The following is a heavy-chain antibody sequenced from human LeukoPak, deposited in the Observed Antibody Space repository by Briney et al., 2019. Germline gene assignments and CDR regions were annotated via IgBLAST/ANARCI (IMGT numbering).Heavy chain of an antibody. CDR2: IRYDGSNK. D-gene: IGHD3-22*01. V-gene: IGHV3-30*02. CDR1: GFTFSSYG. J-gene: IGHJ4*02. Sequence: GGSLRLSCAASGFTFSSYGMHWVRQAPGKGLEWVAFIRYDGSNKYYANSVKGRYTISRDNSKNTLYLQMNSLRAEDTAVYYCAKDTLPADYYDSSGSDYWGQGTLVTVSS. CDR3: AKDTLPADYYDSSGSDY.